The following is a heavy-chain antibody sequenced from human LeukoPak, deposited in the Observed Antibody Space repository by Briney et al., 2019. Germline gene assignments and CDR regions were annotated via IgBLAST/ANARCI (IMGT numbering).Heavy chain of an antibody. CDR1: GFAFSSYA. V-gene: IGHV3-30*04. Sequence: GGSLRLSCAASGFAFSSYAMHWVRQAPGKGLEWVAIISYDGINEYYSDSVKGRFTISRDNFKTTLYLQMNSLRGEDTAVYYCARDILSGWSIKYYFDYWGQGTLVTVSS. J-gene: IGHJ4*02. CDR3: ARDILSGWSIKYYFDY. D-gene: IGHD6-19*01. CDR2: ISYDGINE.